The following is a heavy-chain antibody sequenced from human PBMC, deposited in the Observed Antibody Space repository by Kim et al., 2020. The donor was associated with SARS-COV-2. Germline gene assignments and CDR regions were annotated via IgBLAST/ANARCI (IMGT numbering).Heavy chain of an antibody. J-gene: IGHJ5*02. CDR1: GFTFSSYA. CDR3: AGPGIAVAGTTGGWFDP. D-gene: IGHD6-19*01. CDR2: ISYDGSNK. Sequence: GGSLRLSCAASGFTFSSYAMHWVRQAPGKGLEWVAVISYDGSNKYYADSVKGRFTISRDNSKNTLYLQMNSLRAEDTAVYYCAGPGIAVAGTTGGWFDPWGQGTLVTVSS. V-gene: IGHV3-30*04.